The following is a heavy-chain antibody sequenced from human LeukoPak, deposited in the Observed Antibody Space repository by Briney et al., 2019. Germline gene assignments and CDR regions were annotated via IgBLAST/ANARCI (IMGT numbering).Heavy chain of an antibody. CDR2: IYYSGST. J-gene: IGHJ6*02. CDR1: GGSISSGGYY. V-gene: IGHV4-31*03. CDR3: ARPYCTNGVCYPPLGMDV. D-gene: IGHD2-8*01. Sequence: SETLSLTCTVSGGSISSGGYYWSWLRQLPGKGLEWIGYIYYSGSTYYNPSLKSRVTISVDTSKNQFSLKLSSVTAADTAVYYCARPYCTNGVCYPPLGMDVWGQGTTVTVSS.